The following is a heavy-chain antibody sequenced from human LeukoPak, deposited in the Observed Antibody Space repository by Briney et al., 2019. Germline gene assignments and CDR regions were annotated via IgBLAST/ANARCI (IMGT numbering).Heavy chain of an antibody. CDR3: ATPRSPVPAAMYGYYGMDV. J-gene: IGHJ6*02. D-gene: IGHD2-2*01. Sequence: ASVKLSCKVSGYTLTELSMHWVRHAPGKGHEREGGFDPEDGETIYAQKFQGRVTMTEDTSTDTAYMELSSLRSEDTAVYYCATPRSPVPAAMYGYYGMDVWGQGTTVTVSS. CDR1: GYTLTELS. V-gene: IGHV1-24*01. CDR2: FDPEDGET.